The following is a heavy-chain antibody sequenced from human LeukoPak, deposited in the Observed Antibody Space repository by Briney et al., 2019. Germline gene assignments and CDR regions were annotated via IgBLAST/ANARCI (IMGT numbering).Heavy chain of an antibody. CDR3: AREALSMVRGVIPDRDYYYYMDV. D-gene: IGHD3-10*01. CDR2: MNPNSGNT. J-gene: IGHJ6*03. Sequence: ASVTVSCKASGYTFTSYDINWVRQATGQGLEWMGWMNPNSGNTGYAQKFQGRVTMTRNTSISTAYMELSSLRSEDTAVYYCAREALSMVRGVIPDRDYYYYMDVWGKGTTVTVSS. CDR1: GYTFTSYD. V-gene: IGHV1-8*01.